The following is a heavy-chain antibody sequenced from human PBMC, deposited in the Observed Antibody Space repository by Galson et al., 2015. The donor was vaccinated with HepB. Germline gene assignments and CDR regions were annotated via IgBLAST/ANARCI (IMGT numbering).Heavy chain of an antibody. D-gene: IGHD3-10*01. CDR3: AKDGQYGSGSYYWVDY. CDR1: GFTFDDYA. Sequence: SLRLSCAASGFTFDDYAMHWVRQAPGKGLEWVSGISWNSGSIGYADSVKGRFTISRDNAKNSLYLLMNSLRAEDTALYYCAKDGQYGSGSYYWVDYWGQGTLVTVSS. V-gene: IGHV3-9*01. J-gene: IGHJ4*02. CDR2: ISWNSGSI.